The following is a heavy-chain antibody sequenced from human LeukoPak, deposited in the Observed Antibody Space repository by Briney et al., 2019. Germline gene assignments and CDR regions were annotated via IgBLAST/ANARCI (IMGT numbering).Heavy chain of an antibody. V-gene: IGHV1-24*01. Sequence: ASVKVSCKVSGYTLTELSMHWVRQAPGKGLEWMGGFDLEDGETIYAQKFQGRVTMTEDTSTDTAYMELSSLRSEDTAVYYCMVRGVIPPPFDYWGQGTLVTVSS. CDR3: MVRGVIPPPFDY. CDR2: FDLEDGET. J-gene: IGHJ4*02. CDR1: GYTLTELS. D-gene: IGHD3-10*01.